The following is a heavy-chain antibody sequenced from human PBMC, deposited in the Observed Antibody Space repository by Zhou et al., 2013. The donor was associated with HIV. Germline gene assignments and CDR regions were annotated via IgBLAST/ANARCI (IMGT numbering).Heavy chain of an antibody. CDR3: ARQAAAGHSYYYYGMDV. D-gene: IGHD6-13*01. CDR1: GGSISSSSYY. CDR2: IYYSGST. V-gene: IGHV4-39*07. Sequence: VQLQESGPGLVKPSETLSLTCTVSGGSISSSSYYWGWIRQPPGKGLEWIGSIYYSGSTNYNPSLKSRVTISVDTSKNQFSLKLGSVTAADTAVYYCARQAAAGHSYYYYGMDVWGQGTTVTVSS. J-gene: IGHJ6*02.